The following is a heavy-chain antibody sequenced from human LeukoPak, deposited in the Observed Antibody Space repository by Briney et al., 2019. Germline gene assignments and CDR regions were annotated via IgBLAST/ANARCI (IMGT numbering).Heavy chain of an antibody. Sequence: GGSLRLSCAASGFTFSSYAMSWVRLAPGKGLEWVSAISGSGGSTYYADSVKGRFTISRDNSKNTLYLQMNSLRAEDTAVYYCAKVLPPMITFGEPFDYWGQGTLVTVSS. CDR3: AKVLPPMITFGEPFDY. CDR1: GFTFSSYA. V-gene: IGHV3-23*01. J-gene: IGHJ4*02. D-gene: IGHD3-16*01. CDR2: ISGSGGST.